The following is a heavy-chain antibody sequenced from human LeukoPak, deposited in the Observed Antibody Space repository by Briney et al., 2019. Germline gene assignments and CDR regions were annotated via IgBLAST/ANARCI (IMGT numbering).Heavy chain of an antibody. V-gene: IGHV3-74*01. J-gene: IGHJ4*02. CDR3: ARSSNCVDY. D-gene: IGHD6-13*01. CDR1: GFIFDSHA. Sequence: PGGSLRLSCAGSGFIFDSHALTWVRQAPGKGLVWVARINSDGSGTSYADSVKGRFTISRDNAKNTLFLQMNSLRAEDAAVYYCARSSNCVDYWGQGTLVTVSS. CDR2: INSDGSGT.